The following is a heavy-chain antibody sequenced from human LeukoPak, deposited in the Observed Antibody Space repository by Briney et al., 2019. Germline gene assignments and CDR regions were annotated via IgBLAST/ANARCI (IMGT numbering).Heavy chain of an antibody. J-gene: IGHJ4*02. CDR2: ISWNSGSI. V-gene: IGHV3-9*01. CDR3: AKDAPYGSGLIDY. D-gene: IGHD3-10*01. Sequence: GGSLRLSCAASVFTFRYYWMHWVRQAPGKGLEWDSGISWNSGSIGYADSVKGRFTISRDNAKNSLYLQMNSLRAEDTALYYCAKDAPYGSGLIDYWGQGTLVTVSS. CDR1: VFTFRYYW.